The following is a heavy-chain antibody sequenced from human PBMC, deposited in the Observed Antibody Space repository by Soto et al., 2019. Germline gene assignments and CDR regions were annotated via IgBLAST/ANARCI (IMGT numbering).Heavy chain of an antibody. V-gene: IGHV3-15*01. CDR1: GFTFSNAW. CDR2: IKSDAYGGAI. J-gene: IGHJ4*02. D-gene: IGHD1-20*01. Sequence: EVQLVESGGGLVKPGGSLRLSCAGSGFTFSNAWMSWVRRAPGKGLEWVGRIKSDAYGGAIDYAAHVKGRFTISRDDSKNTLFLQMNNLRAEDTAVYSCTTNNGRLAPPTPDFWGQGTPVIVSS. CDR3: TTNNGRLAPPTPDF.